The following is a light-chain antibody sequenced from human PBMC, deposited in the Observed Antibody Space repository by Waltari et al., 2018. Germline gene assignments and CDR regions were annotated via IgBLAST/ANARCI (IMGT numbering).Light chain of an antibody. CDR3: QQYKYWPPLT. CDR2: AAS. J-gene: IGKJ4*01. Sequence: EIVMTQSPVTLSVSLGERATLSCRASQSVSSDLAWYQQKPGQAPRLLIYAASTRAAGLAARFSASGSGTEFTLTISSLQPEDFAVYYCQQYKYWPPLTFGGGTKVEIK. CDR1: QSVSSD. V-gene: IGKV3-15*01.